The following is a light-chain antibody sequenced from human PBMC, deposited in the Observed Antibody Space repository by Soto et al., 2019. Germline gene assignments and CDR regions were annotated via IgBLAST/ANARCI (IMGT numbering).Light chain of an antibody. CDR3: RSYTSSSTLA. J-gene: IGLJ2*01. Sequence: QSALTQPASVSGSPGQSITISCTGTSSDVGGYNYVSWYQQHPGKAPKLMIYDVSNRPSGVSNRFSGSKSGNTASLPISGLQAEDEADYYCRSYTSSSTLAFGGGTKLTVL. V-gene: IGLV2-14*01. CDR2: DVS. CDR1: SSDVGGYNY.